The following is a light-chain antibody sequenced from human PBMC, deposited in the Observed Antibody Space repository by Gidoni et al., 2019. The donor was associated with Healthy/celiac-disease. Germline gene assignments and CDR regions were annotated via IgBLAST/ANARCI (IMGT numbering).Light chain of an antibody. CDR1: QGIRNG. J-gene: IGKJ1*01. CDR3: LQHTSYPWT. Sequence: DIQMTQSPSSLSACGGDRVTITCRASQGIRNGLGWYQQKPGKAPKRLIYAESSLQSGVPPRFSGSGSGIAFTLTISSLQPEDFATYYCLQHTSYPWTFGQGTKVEIK. CDR2: AES. V-gene: IGKV1-17*01.